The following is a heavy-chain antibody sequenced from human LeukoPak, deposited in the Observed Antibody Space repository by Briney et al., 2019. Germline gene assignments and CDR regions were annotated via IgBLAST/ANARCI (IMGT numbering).Heavy chain of an antibody. CDR1: GFTFSNYA. Sequence: GRSLRLSCAASGFTFSNYAMRWVRQAPGKGLEWVSSISRSGDSTYYADSVKGRFTISRDNSKNTLYLQMNSLRAEDTALYYCADSNYWYPVDYWGQGTLVTVSS. CDR2: ISRSGDST. D-gene: IGHD4-11*01. V-gene: IGHV3-23*01. CDR3: ADSNYWYPVDY. J-gene: IGHJ4*02.